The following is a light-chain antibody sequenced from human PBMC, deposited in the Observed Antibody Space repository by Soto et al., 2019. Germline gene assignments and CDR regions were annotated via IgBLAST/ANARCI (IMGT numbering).Light chain of an antibody. CDR2: EVD. V-gene: IGLV2-8*01. Sequence: QSVLTQPPSASGSPGQSVTMSCTGTSSDVGGYNYVSWYQQHPGKAPKLMIYEVDKRPSGVPDRFSGSKSGNTASLTVSGLQAEDEADYYCSSYGGSNNYVFGTGTKVTVL. CDR1: SSDVGGYNY. J-gene: IGLJ1*01. CDR3: SSYGGSNNYV.